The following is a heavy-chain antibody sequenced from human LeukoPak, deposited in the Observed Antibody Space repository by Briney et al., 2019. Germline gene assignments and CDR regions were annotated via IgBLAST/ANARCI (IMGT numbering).Heavy chain of an antibody. CDR1: GYTFTSYD. D-gene: IGHD6-13*01. Sequence: ASVKVSCKASGYTFTSYDINWVRQATGQGLEWMGSINPETGGTNYARKFQGRVTMTTDTTISTAYMQLSRLRSDDTAVYYCASGLNSRSSSCWGQGTRVTVSS. V-gene: IGHV1-2*02. CDR3: ASGLNSRSSSC. CDR2: INPETGGT. J-gene: IGHJ4*02.